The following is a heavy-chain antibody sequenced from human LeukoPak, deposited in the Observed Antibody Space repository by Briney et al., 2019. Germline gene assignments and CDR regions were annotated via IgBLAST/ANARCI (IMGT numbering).Heavy chain of an antibody. J-gene: IGHJ3*02. D-gene: IGHD3-22*01. CDR2: INHSGST. Sequence: SETLSLTCAVYGGSFSGYYWSWIRQPPGKGLEWIGEINHSGSTNYNPSLKSRVTISVDTSKNQFSLKLSPVTAADTAVYYCARGAPETGVSGYFFWGAFDIWGQGTMVTVSS. V-gene: IGHV4-34*01. CDR3: ARGAPETGVSGYFFWGAFDI. CDR1: GGSFSGYY.